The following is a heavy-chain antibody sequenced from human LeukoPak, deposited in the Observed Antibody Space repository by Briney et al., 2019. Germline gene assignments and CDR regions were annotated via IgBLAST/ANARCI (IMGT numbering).Heavy chain of an antibody. CDR3: ASEYDILTGYSAFDI. J-gene: IGHJ3*02. Sequence: ASVKVSCKASGYTFTSYGISWVRQAPGQGLEWVGWINAGNGNTKYTQKFQGRVTITRDTSASTAYMELSSLRSEDTAVYYCASEYDILTGYSAFDIWGQGTMVTVSS. D-gene: IGHD3-9*01. CDR1: GYTFTSYG. CDR2: INAGNGNT. V-gene: IGHV1-18*01.